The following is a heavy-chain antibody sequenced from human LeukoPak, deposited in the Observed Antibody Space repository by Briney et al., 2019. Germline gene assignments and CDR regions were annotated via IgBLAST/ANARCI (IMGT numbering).Heavy chain of an antibody. V-gene: IGHV3-33*07. J-gene: IGHJ4*02. D-gene: IGHD6-13*01. CDR2: MWHDGSNE. CDR1: GFTFSRYA. Sequence: GRSLRLSCAASGFTFSRYAMYWVRQAPGKGLEWVAVMWHDGSNEYYADSVKGRFTISRDNSKNTLYLQMNSLRAEDTAVYYCARTYSSSWFDYWGQGTLVTVSS. CDR3: ARTYSSSWFDY.